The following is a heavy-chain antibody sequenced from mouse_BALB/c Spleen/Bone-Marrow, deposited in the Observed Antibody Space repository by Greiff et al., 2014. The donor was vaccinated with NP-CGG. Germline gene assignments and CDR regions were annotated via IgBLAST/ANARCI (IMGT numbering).Heavy chain of an antibody. D-gene: IGHD2-10*02. Sequence: VQLLESGAELMKPGASVKISCKATGYTFSGYWIQWVKQRPGHGLEWIGEILPASNNTIYNENFKGKATFTADTSPNTAYMQLSSLTTDDSAVYYCARSQYGNLHPFAYWGQGTLLTVSA. V-gene: IGHV1-9*01. CDR1: GYTFSGYW. CDR3: ARSQYGNLHPFAY. J-gene: IGHJ3*01. CDR2: ILPASNNT.